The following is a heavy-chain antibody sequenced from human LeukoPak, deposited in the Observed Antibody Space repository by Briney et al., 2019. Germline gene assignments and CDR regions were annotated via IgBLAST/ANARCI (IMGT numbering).Heavy chain of an antibody. J-gene: IGHJ5*02. CDR3: ARQDSSGPRGGFDP. CDR1: GGSFSGYY. Sequence: QTSETLSLTCAVYGGSFSGYYWSWIRQPPGKGLEWIGEINHSGSTNYNPSLKSRVTISVDTSKNQFSLKLSSVTAADTAVYYCARQDSSGPRGGFDPWGQGTLVTVSS. CDR2: INHSGST. D-gene: IGHD6-19*01. V-gene: IGHV4-34*01.